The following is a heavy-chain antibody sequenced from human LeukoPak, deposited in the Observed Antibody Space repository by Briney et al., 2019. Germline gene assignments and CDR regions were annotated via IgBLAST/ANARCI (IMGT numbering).Heavy chain of an antibody. J-gene: IGHJ5*02. CDR2: TIPISGTT. CDR3: ARKLRLGGNWFDP. V-gene: IGHV1-69*15. D-gene: IGHD1-26*01. CDR1: GGTFTSYA. Sequence: ASVKVSCKTSGGTFTSYAITWVRQAPGQGLEWMGKTIPISGTTNYAQKSQGRVTFTADESTSTAYMELSSLRSEDTALYYCARKLRLGGNWFDPWGQGTLVTVSS.